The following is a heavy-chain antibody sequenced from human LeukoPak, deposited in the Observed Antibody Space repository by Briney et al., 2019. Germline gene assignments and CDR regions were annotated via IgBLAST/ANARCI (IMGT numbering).Heavy chain of an antibody. CDR1: GFIFDNYA. Sequence: GGSLRLSCAAPGFIFDNYAIHWVRQAPGKGLEWVTLISGDGGSTFYADSVRGRFTISRDNTRKSLSLQMSSLRSEDTALYYCARESETSGWYDYWGQGTLVTVSS. V-gene: IGHV3-43*02. CDR3: ARESETSGWYDY. D-gene: IGHD6-19*01. J-gene: IGHJ4*02. CDR2: ISGDGGST.